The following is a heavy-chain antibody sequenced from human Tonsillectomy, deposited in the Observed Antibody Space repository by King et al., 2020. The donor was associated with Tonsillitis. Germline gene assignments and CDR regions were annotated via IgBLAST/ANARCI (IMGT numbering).Heavy chain of an antibody. CDR3: ARVIWESGSYRPDY. J-gene: IGHJ4*02. D-gene: IGHD1-26*01. Sequence: VQLVESGAEVKKPGASVKVSCKASGYTFTGYYMHWVRQAPGQGLEWMGWINPNSGGTNYAQKFQGRVTMTRDTSISTAYMEVSRLRSDDTAVYFCARVIWESGSYRPDYWGQGTLVTVSS. V-gene: IGHV1-2*02. CDR1: GYTFTGYY. CDR2: INPNSGGT.